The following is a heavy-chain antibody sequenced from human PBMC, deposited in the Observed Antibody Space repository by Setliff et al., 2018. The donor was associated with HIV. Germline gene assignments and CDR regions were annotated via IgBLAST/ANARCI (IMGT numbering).Heavy chain of an antibody. CDR3: ARDKTPIFGVVIATNWFDP. V-gene: IGHV1-46*01. CDR1: GYTFTSYY. CDR2: INPSDGST. J-gene: IGHJ5*02. D-gene: IGHD3-3*01. Sequence: GASVKVSCKASGYTFTSYYMHWVRQAPGQGLEWMGMINPSDGSTRYAQKLQGRVTMTRDTSTTTVYMELRSLRSEDTAVYYCARDKTPIFGVVIATNWFDPWAREPWSPSPQ.